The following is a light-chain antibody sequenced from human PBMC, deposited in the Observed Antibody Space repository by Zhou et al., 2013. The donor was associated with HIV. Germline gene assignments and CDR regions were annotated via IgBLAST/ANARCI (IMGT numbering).Light chain of an antibody. J-gene: IGKJ3*01. V-gene: IGKV3-20*01. CDR2: GAS. Sequence: EVVLTQSPVTLSLSPGERATLSCRASQTVSSNYLAWYQQKPGQTPRLLIYGASYRATGVPDRFSGSGSGTDFTLTISRLEPEDFAVYYCQQYDSSPRFTFGPGTKVDIK. CDR1: QTVSSNY. CDR3: QQYDSSPRFT.